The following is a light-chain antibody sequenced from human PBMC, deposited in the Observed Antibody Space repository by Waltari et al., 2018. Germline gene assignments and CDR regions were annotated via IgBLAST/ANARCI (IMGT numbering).Light chain of an antibody. V-gene: IGKV3-20*01. CDR2: GAS. J-gene: IGKJ1*01. Sequence: EIVLTQSPGTLSLSPGERATLSCRASQSVTNNYLAWYQPNRGQAPRALIYGASSRASGVPDRFSGSGSGTDFTLTISRLEPEDFAVYYCQQYGTSLSTFGQGTRVEIK. CDR1: QSVTNNY. CDR3: QQYGTSLST.